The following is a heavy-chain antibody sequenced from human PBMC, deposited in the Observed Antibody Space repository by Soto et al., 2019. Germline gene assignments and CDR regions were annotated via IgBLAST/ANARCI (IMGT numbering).Heavy chain of an antibody. CDR2: INYRGST. CDR3: ARVVSWVDP. V-gene: IGHV4-30-4*01. Sequence: QVQLQESGPGLVKPSQTLSLTCTVSGGSINSGDYYWSWIRQPPGKGLDWIGYINYRGSTSYNPSLRSRVTISIDTSKSQFSLRLSSVTAADTAVYYCARVVSWVDPWGQGTLVTVSS. D-gene: IGHD2-21*01. J-gene: IGHJ5*02. CDR1: GGSINSGDYY.